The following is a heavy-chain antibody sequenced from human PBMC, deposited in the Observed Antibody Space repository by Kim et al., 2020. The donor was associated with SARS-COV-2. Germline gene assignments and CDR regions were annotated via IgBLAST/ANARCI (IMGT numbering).Heavy chain of an antibody. Sequence: SVKVSCKASGGTFSSYAISWVRQAPGQGLEWMGVIIPIFGTANYAQKFQGRVTITADESTSTAYMELSSLRSEDTAVYYCASGAGYCSGGSCRPYYYYYGMDVWGQGTTVTVSS. CDR3: ASGAGYCSGGSCRPYYYYYGMDV. CDR2: IIPIFGTA. V-gene: IGHV1-69*13. CDR1: GGTFSSYA. J-gene: IGHJ6*02. D-gene: IGHD2-15*01.